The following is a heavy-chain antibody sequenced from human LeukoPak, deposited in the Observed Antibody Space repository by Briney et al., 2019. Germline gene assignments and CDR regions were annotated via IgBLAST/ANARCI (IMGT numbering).Heavy chain of an antibody. V-gene: IGHV4-30-2*01. CDR3: ARYYYDSSGWDYFDY. Sequence: SQTLSLTCAVSSGSISSGGYSWSWIRQPPGKGLEWIGYIYHSGSTYYNPSLKSRVTISVDRSKNQFSLKLSSVTAADTAVYYCARYYYDSSGWDYFDYWGQGTLVTVSS. CDR1: SGSISSGGYS. D-gene: IGHD3-22*01. CDR2: IYHSGST. J-gene: IGHJ4*02.